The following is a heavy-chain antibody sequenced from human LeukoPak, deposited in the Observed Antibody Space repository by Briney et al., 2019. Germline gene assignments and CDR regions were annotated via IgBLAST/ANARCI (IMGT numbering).Heavy chain of an antibody. D-gene: IGHD2-15*01. J-gene: IGHJ3*02. CDR3: ARGSPLYCSGGSCTPYPGEMAFDI. CDR1: DDSITMYY. Sequence: PSETLSLTCTVSDDSITMYYWTWIRQPPGKGLEWIGYIYYSGSTNYNPSLKSRVTISVDTSKNQFSLKLSSVTAADTAVYYCARGSPLYCSGGSCTPYPGEMAFDIWGQGTMVTVSS. V-gene: IGHV4-59*01. CDR2: IYYSGST.